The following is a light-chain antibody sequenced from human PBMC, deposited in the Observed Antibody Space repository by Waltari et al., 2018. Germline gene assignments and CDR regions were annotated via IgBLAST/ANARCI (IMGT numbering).Light chain of an antibody. CDR1: QSVSSSY. J-gene: IGKJ3*01. V-gene: IGKV3-20*01. CDR2: GAS. CDR3: QQYGSSP. Sequence: EIVLTQSPGTLSLSPGERATLSCRASQSVSSSYLAWYQQKPGQAPRLLIYGASSRATGIPDRLSCSWSGTDFTLTISRLEPEDFAVYYCQQYGSSPFGPGTKVDIK.